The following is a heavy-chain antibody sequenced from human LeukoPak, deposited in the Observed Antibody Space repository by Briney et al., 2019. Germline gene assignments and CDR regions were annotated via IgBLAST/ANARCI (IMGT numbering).Heavy chain of an antibody. CDR1: GFTFSSYS. CDR3: ARNMNAYCSSTSCYPGSFDY. CDR2: ISSSSSYI. Sequence: PGGSLRLSCAASGFTFSSYSMNWVRQAPGKGLEWVSSISSSSSYIYYADSVKGRFTISRDNAKNSLYLQMNSLRAEDTAVYYCARNMNAYCSSTSCYPGSFDYWGQGTLVTVSS. D-gene: IGHD2-2*01. V-gene: IGHV3-21*01. J-gene: IGHJ4*02.